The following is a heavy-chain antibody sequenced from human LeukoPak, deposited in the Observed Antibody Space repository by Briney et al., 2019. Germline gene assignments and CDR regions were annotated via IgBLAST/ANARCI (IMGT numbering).Heavy chain of an antibody. CDR3: ASPVPLVGATY. Sequence: SETLSLTCTVSGGSISSSSYYWGWIRQPPGKGLEWIGSIYYSGSTYYNPSLKSRVTISVDTSKNQFSLKLSSVTAADTAVYYCASPVPLVGATYRGQGTLVTVSS. V-gene: IGHV4-39*01. D-gene: IGHD1-26*01. J-gene: IGHJ4*02. CDR1: GGSISSSSYY. CDR2: IYYSGST.